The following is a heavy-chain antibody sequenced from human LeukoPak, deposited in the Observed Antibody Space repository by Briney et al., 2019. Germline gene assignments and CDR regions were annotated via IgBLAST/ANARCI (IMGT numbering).Heavy chain of an antibody. V-gene: IGHV1-46*01. J-gene: IGHJ4*02. CDR1: GYTFTSYY. Sequence: ASVKVSCKASGYTFTSYYMHWVRQAPRQGLEWMGIINPSGGSTSFAQKFQGRLTMTRDTSTSTVYMELSSLRSEDTAVYYCARDAIAAAGANDYWGQGTLVTVSS. CDR3: ARDAIAAAGANDY. CDR2: INPSGGST. D-gene: IGHD6-13*01.